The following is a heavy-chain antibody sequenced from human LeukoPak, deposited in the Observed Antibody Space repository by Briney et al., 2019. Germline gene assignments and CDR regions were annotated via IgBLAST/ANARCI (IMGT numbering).Heavy chain of an antibody. V-gene: IGHV3-64D*06. CDR2: ISSNGATT. Sequence: QPGGSLRLSCAASGNYWIHWVRQAPGKGLEFVSHISSNGATTYYADSVKGRFTISRDNSKNTLYLQMSSLRADDTAVYYCVKDRSIAAPNNDFFDSWGQGALVTVSS. D-gene: IGHD6-6*01. CDR1: GNYW. J-gene: IGHJ4*02. CDR3: VKDRSIAAPNNDFFDS.